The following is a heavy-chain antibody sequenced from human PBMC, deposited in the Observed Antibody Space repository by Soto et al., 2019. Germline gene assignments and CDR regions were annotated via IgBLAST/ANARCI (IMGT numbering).Heavy chain of an antibody. D-gene: IGHD3-3*01. CDR3: DRMRVSDFSSGYFRRCWLDS. J-gene: IGHJ5*01. V-gene: IGHV4-34*01. Sequence: PSETLSLTCAVNGGPFSTYYWTWIRQPPGKGLEWVGEINHRGSTNYNPSLKSRITISVDTSKNHFSLNLSSVTAADTALYYCDRMRVSDFSSGYFRRCWLDSWGQGNLVPVSS. CDR2: INHRGST. CDR1: GGPFSTYY.